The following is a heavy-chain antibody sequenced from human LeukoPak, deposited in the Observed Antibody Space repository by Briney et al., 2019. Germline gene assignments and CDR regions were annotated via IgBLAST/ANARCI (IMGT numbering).Heavy chain of an antibody. J-gene: IGHJ4*02. CDR2: INPNSGGT. Sequence: HRASVKVSCKASGGTFSSYAISWVRQAPGQGLEWMGRINPNSGGTNYAQKFQGRVTMTRDTSISTAYMELSRLRSDDTAVYYCARGLTTDYWGQGTLVTVSS. CDR1: GGTFSSYA. D-gene: IGHD4-17*01. V-gene: IGHV1-2*06. CDR3: ARGLTTDY.